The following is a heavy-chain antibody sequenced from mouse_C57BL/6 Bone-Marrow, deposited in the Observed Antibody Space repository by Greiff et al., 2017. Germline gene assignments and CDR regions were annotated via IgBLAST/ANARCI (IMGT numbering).Heavy chain of an antibody. J-gene: IGHJ3*01. V-gene: IGHV1-42*01. Sequence: EVQLQQSGPELVKPGASVTISCKASGYSFTGYYMNWVKQSPEKSLEWIGEINPSTGGTTNNQKIKTKATLTVDKSSITALMQLKSLTSEDSAVYSCARGRFADWGQGTLVTVSA. CDR1: GYSFTGYY. CDR2: INPSTGGT. CDR3: ARGRFAD.